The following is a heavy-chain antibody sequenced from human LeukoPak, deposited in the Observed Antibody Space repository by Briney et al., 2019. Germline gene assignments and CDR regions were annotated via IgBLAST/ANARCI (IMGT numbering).Heavy chain of an antibody. J-gene: IGHJ5*02. D-gene: IGHD3-3*01. V-gene: IGHV4-38-2*02. Sequence: SETLSLTCSVSGYSISSGNYWGWIRQPPGKGLEWIGSIYHSGSTYYNSSLKSRVTISVDTSKTQFSLKLNSVTAADTAVYYGATGWSGYYWTTWGQGTLVAVSS. CDR2: IYHSGST. CDR3: ATGWSGYYWTT. CDR1: GYSISSGNY.